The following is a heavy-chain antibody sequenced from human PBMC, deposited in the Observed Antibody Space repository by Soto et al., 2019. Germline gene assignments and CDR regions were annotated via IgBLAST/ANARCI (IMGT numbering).Heavy chain of an antibody. J-gene: IGHJ6*03. CDR3: ARDVFSSAWPYYMDV. Sequence: QVQLVQSGAEVKKPGASVNVSCKTSGYTFTSYAINWVRQAPGQRLEWMGWINADNGNTKYSQKFQGRVTITRDTSASTGYMELSRLRSEDTAIYYCARDVFSSAWPYYMDVWGKGTTVTVSS. CDR1: GYTFTSYA. V-gene: IGHV1-3*01. D-gene: IGHD6-19*01. CDR2: INADNGNT.